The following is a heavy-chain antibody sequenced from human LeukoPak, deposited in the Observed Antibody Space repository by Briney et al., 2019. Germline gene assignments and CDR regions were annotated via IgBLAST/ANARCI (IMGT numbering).Heavy chain of an antibody. CDR2: IYTSGST. D-gene: IGHD3-10*01. V-gene: IGHV4-4*07. CDR1: GGSIGSYY. CDR3: ARAPYGSATNNYYMDV. J-gene: IGHJ6*03. Sequence: SETLSLTCTVSGGSIGSYYWSWIRQPAGKGLEWIGRIYTSGSTNYNPSLKSRVTMSVDTSKNQFSLKLSSVTAADTAVYYCARAPYGSATNNYYMDVWGKGTTVTVSS.